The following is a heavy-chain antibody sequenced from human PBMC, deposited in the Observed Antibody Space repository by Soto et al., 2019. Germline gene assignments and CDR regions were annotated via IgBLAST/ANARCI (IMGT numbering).Heavy chain of an antibody. CDR2: INPNSGGT. CDR1: GYTFTGYY. Sequence: ASVKVSCKASGYTFTGYYMHWVRQAPGQGLEWMGWINPNSGGTNYAQKFQGWVTMTRDTSISTAYMELSRLRSDDTAVYYCARDREGIAVAGTNWFDPWGQGTLVTVSS. D-gene: IGHD6-19*01. V-gene: IGHV1-2*04. J-gene: IGHJ5*02. CDR3: ARDREGIAVAGTNWFDP.